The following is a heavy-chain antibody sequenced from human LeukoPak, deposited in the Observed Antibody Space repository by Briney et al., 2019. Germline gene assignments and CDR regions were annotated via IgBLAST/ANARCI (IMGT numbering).Heavy chain of an antibody. J-gene: IGHJ4*02. D-gene: IGHD3-22*01. CDR3: ARDYYDSSGYYYFDY. CDR2: INPSGGST. Sequence: ASVKVSCKASGYTFTSYYMHWVRQAPGQGLEWMGIINPSGGSTSYARKFQGRVTMTRDTSTSTVYMELSSLRSEDTAVYYCARDYYDSSGYYYFDYWGQGTLVTVSS. V-gene: IGHV1-46*01. CDR1: GYTFTSYY.